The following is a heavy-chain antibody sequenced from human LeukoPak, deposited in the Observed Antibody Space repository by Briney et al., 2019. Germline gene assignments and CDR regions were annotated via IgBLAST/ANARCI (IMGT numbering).Heavy chain of an antibody. J-gene: IGHJ4*02. CDR2: INHSGST. CDR3: ARGQKAHYYGSGRTQYYLDY. D-gene: IGHD3-10*01. CDR1: GGSFSGYY. Sequence: PSETLSLTCAVYGGSFSGYYWNWIRQPPGKGLEWIGVINHSGSTNYNPSLKSRVTISVDTSKNQFSLKLGSVTAADTAVYYCARGQKAHYYGSGRTQYYLDYWGQGTLVTVSS. V-gene: IGHV4-34*01.